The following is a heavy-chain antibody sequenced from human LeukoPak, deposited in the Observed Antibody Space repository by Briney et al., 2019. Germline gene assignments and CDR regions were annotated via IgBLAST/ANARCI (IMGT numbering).Heavy chain of an antibody. J-gene: IGHJ4*02. Sequence: GGTLRLSCAASGFTFSSYGMSWVRQAPGKGLEWVSAISVSGNTYHADSVKGRFTISRDSSKDTLYLQMNRLRAEDAAVYYCAKAPVTTCSGAYCYPFDYWGQGTLVTVSS. CDR1: GFTFSSYG. V-gene: IGHV3-23*01. CDR3: AKAPVTTCSGAYCYPFDY. D-gene: IGHD2-21*01. CDR2: ISVSGNT.